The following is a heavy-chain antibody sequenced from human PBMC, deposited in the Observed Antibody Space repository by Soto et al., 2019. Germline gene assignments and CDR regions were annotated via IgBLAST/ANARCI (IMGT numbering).Heavy chain of an antibody. CDR2: VYYSGST. D-gene: IGHD1-26*01. CDR3: ARSYSGSYYVIDS. V-gene: IGHV4-39*01. J-gene: IGHJ4*02. CDR1: GGSMTTSAYY. Sequence: SETLSLTCTVSGGSMTTSAYYWGWIRQPPGKGLEWIGSVYYSGSTYYNPSLKSRVTISVDTSKNQFSLKLRSVTAADTAVFYCARSYSGSYYVIDSWGQGTLVTVSS.